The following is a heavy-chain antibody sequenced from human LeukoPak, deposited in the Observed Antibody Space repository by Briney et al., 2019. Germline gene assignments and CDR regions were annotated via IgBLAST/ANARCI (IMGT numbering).Heavy chain of an antibody. CDR3: ARQTAIVGGFNYWHFDL. CDR1: GGSISSGGYY. Sequence: TLSLTCTVSGGSISSGGYYWSWIRQHPGRGLEWIGYIYYSGGTYFNPSLKSRVTISVDTSKSQFSLKLSSVTAADTAVYYCARQTAIVGGFNYWHFDLWGRGTLVTVSS. V-gene: IGHV4-31*03. CDR2: IYYSGGT. J-gene: IGHJ2*01. D-gene: IGHD1-26*01.